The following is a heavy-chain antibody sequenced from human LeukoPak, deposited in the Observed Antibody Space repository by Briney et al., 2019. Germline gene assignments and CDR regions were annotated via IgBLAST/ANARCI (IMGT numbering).Heavy chain of an antibody. CDR3: ATTSIAAAVPGCFDY. Sequence: PGGSLRLSCEASGFTFSSYEMNWVRQAPGKGLEWVSYISSSGKTIYYADSTKGQFTVSRDNAKNSLYLQMNSLRAEDTAVYYCATTSIAAAVPGCFDYWGQGTLVTVSS. V-gene: IGHV3-48*03. J-gene: IGHJ4*02. CDR2: ISSSGKTI. CDR1: GFTFSSYE. D-gene: IGHD6-13*01.